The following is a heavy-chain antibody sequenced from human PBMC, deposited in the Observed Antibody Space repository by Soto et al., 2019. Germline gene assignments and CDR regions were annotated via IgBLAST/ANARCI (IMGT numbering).Heavy chain of an antibody. Sequence: SETLSLTCTVSGGSISSGGYYWSWIRQHPGKGLEWIGYIYYSGSTYYNPSLKSRVTISVDTSKNQFSLKLSSVTAADTAVYYCARSFLVVPAAINGVGAFDIWGQGTMVTVS. D-gene: IGHD2-2*02. J-gene: IGHJ3*02. CDR3: ARSFLVVPAAINGVGAFDI. CDR2: IYYSGST. V-gene: IGHV4-31*03. CDR1: GGSISSGGYY.